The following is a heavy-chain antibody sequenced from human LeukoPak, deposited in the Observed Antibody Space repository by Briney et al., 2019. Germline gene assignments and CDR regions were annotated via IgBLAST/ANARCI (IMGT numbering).Heavy chain of an antibody. D-gene: IGHD2-8*01. J-gene: IGHJ4*02. Sequence: SETLSLACAVSGYSISRGYYWGWIRQPPGKGLEWIGTIYHSGSTYYNPSLESRVTIPVDTSKNQFSLKLNSVTAADTAVYYCARKLYYGDYFDYWGQGALVTVSS. CDR3: ARKLYYGDYFDY. CDR1: GYSISRGYY. CDR2: IYHSGST. V-gene: IGHV4-38-2*01.